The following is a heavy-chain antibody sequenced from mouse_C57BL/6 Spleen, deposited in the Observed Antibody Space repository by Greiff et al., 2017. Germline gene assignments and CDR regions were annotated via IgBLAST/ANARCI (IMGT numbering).Heavy chain of an antibody. J-gene: IGHJ3*01. V-gene: IGHV1-69*01. Sequence: VQLQQPGAELVMPGASVKLSCTASGYTFTSYWMHWVKQRPGQGLEWIGEIAPSDSYTNYNQQFKGKSTLTVDKSSQKAQQQISRLTSEDAAVYYGTRGSRNEFDYRGQGTLVTVSA. CDR3: TRGSRNEFDY. CDR1: GYTFTSYW. D-gene: IGHD1-1*01. CDR2: IAPSDSYT.